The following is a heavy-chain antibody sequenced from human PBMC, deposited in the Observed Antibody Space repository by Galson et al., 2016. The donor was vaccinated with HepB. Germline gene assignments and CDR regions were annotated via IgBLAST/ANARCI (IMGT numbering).Heavy chain of an antibody. Sequence: TLSLTCTVSDASLSRGDYYWSWIRQPPGKGLEWIGYIYFSGTTFYNPSLKSRVVISVDTSRTHFSLKLTSVTAADTAVYYCARQGMTNHFDSWGRGTLVTVSS. D-gene: IGHD2-8*01. J-gene: IGHJ4*02. V-gene: IGHV4-30-4*01. CDR2: IYFSGTT. CDR3: ARQGMTNHFDS. CDR1: DASLSRGDYY.